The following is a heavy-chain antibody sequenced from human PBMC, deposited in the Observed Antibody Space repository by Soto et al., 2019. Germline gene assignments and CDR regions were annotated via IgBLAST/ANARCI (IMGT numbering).Heavy chain of an antibody. Sequence: ASVEVSCKASGYTFTSYDINWVRQATGQGLEWMGWMNPNSGNTGYAQKFQGRVTMTRNTSISTAYMELSSLRSEDTAVYYCASARGETDAFDIWGQGTMVTVSS. CDR3: ASARGETDAFDI. J-gene: IGHJ3*02. D-gene: IGHD6-6*01. CDR2: MNPNSGNT. V-gene: IGHV1-8*01. CDR1: GYTFTSYD.